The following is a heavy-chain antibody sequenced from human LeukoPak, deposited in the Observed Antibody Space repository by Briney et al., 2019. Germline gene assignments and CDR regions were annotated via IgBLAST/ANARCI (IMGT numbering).Heavy chain of an antibody. CDR3: ARDIVSGSGSLDY. V-gene: IGHV3-74*03. CDR2: VKSDGSNP. D-gene: IGHD3-10*01. CDR1: RFSFSNYW. Sequence: GGSLRLSCAASRFSFSNYWMHWVRHAQGKGLVWVSRVKSDGSNPTYADSVKGRFTISRDNAENMLYLQMNTLGAEDTAVYYCARDIVSGSGSLDYWGQGTLVTVSS. J-gene: IGHJ4*02.